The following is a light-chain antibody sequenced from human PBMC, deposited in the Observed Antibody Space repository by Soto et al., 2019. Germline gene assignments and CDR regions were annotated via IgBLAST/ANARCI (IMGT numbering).Light chain of an antibody. CDR3: SSYTSSSTVV. V-gene: IGLV2-14*01. Sequence: QSALTQPASVSGSPGQSITISCTGTSSDVGGYNYVSWYQQHPGKAPKLMIYDVSNRPSGVSNRFSGSKSGNTASLTISXXXXXXXXDXYCSSYTSSSTVVFGGGTKLTVL. CDR2: DVS. J-gene: IGLJ2*01. CDR1: SSDVGGYNY.